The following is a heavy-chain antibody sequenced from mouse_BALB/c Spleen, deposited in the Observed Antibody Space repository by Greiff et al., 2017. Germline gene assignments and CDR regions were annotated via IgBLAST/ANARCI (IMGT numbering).Heavy chain of an antibody. V-gene: IGHV1-18*01. D-gene: IGHD2-3*01. CDR2: INPYNGGT. Sequence: EVQLQQSGPELVKPGASMKISCKASGYSFTGYTMNWVKQSHGKNLEWIGLINPYNGGTSYNQKFKGKATLTVDKSSSTAYMELLSLTSEDSAVYYWARGIYDGYYGYAMDYWGQGTSVTVSS. J-gene: IGHJ4*01. CDR3: ARGIYDGYYGYAMDY. CDR1: GYSFTGYT.